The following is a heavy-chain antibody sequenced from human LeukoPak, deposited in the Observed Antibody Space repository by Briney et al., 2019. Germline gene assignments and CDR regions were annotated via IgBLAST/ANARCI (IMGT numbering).Heavy chain of an antibody. Sequence: GRSLRLSCAASGFTFSSYGMHWVRQAPGKGLEWVAVISYDGSNKYYADSVKGRFTISRDNSKNTLYLQMNSLRAEDTAVYYCAKDSYYYGSGSYFDYWAREPWSPSPQ. CDR1: GFTFSSYG. J-gene: IGHJ4*02. V-gene: IGHV3-30*18. CDR3: AKDSYYYGSGSYFDY. CDR2: ISYDGSNK. D-gene: IGHD3-10*01.